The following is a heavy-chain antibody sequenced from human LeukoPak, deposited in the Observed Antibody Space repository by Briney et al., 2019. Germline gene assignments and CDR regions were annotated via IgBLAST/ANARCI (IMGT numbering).Heavy chain of an antibody. Sequence: GGSLRLSCAASGFTFSSYAMSWVRQAPGKGLEWVSAISGSGGSTYYADSVKGRFTISRDNSKNTLYLQMNSLRAEDTAVYYCAKAQGYCSSTSCYYVTPAGTFDYWGQGTLVTVSS. CDR2: ISGSGGST. D-gene: IGHD2-2*01. J-gene: IGHJ4*02. CDR1: GFTFSSYA. V-gene: IGHV3-23*01. CDR3: AKAQGYCSSTSCYYVTPAGTFDY.